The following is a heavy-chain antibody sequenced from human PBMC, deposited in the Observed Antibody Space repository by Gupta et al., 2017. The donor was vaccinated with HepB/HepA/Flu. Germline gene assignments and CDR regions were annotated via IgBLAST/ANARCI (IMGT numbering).Heavy chain of an antibody. CDR1: GFTLRSYC. CDR3: AKDQGGATSFPYYYYGMDV. V-gene: IGHV3-30*18. Sequence: QVQLVESGGGVVKLGRSLRLSCAASGFTLRSYCMHWVRQAHGKGLEWVAVISYDGSNKYYADSVKGRFTISRDNSKNTLYLQMNSLRAEDTAVYYCAKDQGGATSFPYYYYGMDVWGQGTTVTVSS. J-gene: IGHJ6*02. CDR2: ISYDGSNK. D-gene: IGHD1-26*01.